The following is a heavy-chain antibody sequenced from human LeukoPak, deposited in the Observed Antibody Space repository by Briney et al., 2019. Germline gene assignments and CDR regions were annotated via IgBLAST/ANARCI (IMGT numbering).Heavy chain of an antibody. CDR2: INTDGSST. Sequence: GGSLRLSCVVSGFTFSSYWMYWVRQAPGKGLVWVSRINTDGSSTDYEDSVKGRFTISRDNAKNTLYLEMNSLRVEDTAVYYCARMEVAWGQGTIVTVSS. D-gene: IGHD3-3*01. CDR3: ARMEVA. V-gene: IGHV3-74*01. J-gene: IGHJ3*01. CDR1: GFTFSSYW.